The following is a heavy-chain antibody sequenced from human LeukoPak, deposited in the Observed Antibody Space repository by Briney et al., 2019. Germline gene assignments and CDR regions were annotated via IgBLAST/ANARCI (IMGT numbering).Heavy chain of an antibody. CDR2: INSNGGST. Sequence: GGSLRLSCAASGXSFSSYRMNWVRQAPGKGLEYVSAINSNGGSTYYANSVKGRFTISRDNSKNTLFLQMGSLRAEDMAVYYCAREGSYGESDYWGQGTLVTVSS. V-gene: IGHV3-64*01. J-gene: IGHJ4*02. CDR1: GXSFSSYR. CDR3: AREGSYGESDY. D-gene: IGHD5-18*01.